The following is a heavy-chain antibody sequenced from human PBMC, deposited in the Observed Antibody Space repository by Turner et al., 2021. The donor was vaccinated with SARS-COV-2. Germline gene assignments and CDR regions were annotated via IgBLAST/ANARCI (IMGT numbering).Heavy chain of an antibody. Sequence: QVQLVKSGAEVKKLGASVNVSCRPSGYTFTSYGISWVRQPPGQGLEWRGWISADNGNTNDAKKLQGRVTMNTETSTSTAYMELARLRPDDTAVYYCARDSNNRDYYESSGYYAFDYWGQGTLVTVSS. CDR1: GYTFTSYG. J-gene: IGHJ4*02. V-gene: IGHV1-18*01. D-gene: IGHD3-22*01. CDR3: ARDSNNRDYYESSGYYAFDY. CDR2: ISADNGNT.